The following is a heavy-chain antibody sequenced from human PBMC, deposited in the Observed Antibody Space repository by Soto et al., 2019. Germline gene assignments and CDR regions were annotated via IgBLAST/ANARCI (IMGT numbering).Heavy chain of an antibody. CDR2: IYWNDDK. J-gene: IGHJ3*02. CDR1: GFSLSTSGVG. D-gene: IGHD3-9*01. Sequence: GSGPTLVNPTQTLTLTCTFSGFSLSTSGVGVGWIRQPPGKALEWLALIYWNDDKRYSPSLKSRLTITKDTSKNQVVLTMTNMDPVDTATYYCAHSFEADYDILTGYYVPGAFDIWGQGTMVTVSS. CDR3: AHSFEADYDILTGYYVPGAFDI. V-gene: IGHV2-5*01.